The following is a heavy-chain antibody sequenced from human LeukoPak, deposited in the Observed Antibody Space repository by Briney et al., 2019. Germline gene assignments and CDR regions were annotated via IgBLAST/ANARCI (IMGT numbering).Heavy chain of an antibody. Sequence: ASVKVSCKASGYTFTSYDINWVRQATGQGLEWMGWMNPNSGNTGYAQKFQGRVTMTRNTSISTAYMELSSLRSEDTAVYYCARASRRVAATTLNYWGQGTLVTVSS. V-gene: IGHV1-8*01. CDR1: GYTFTSYD. D-gene: IGHD2-15*01. J-gene: IGHJ4*02. CDR3: ARASRRVAATTLNY. CDR2: MNPNSGNT.